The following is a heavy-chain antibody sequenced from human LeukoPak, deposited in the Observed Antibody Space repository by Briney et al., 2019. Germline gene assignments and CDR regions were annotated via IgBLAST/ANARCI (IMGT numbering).Heavy chain of an antibody. CDR3: AREANYYYDSSGFSTHLDY. D-gene: IGHD3-22*01. V-gene: IGHV1-46*01. CDR2: INPSGGST. CDR1: GYTFTSYY. J-gene: IGHJ4*02. Sequence: ASVKVSCKASGYTFTSYYMHWVRQAPGQGLEWMGIINPSGGSTSYAQKFQGRVTMTRDTSTSTVYMELSSLRSEDTAVYYCAREANYYYDSSGFSTHLDYWGQGTLVTVSS.